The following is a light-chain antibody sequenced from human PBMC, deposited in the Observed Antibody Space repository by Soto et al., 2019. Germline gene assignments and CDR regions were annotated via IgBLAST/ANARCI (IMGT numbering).Light chain of an antibody. V-gene: IGKV3-15*01. CDR3: QQYSQWPLT. CDR2: GVS. CDR1: QSVTSN. Sequence: EIVMTQSPATLSASPGERATLSCRASQSVTSNVAWYQQKPCQAPRLLMYGVSTRATGIPARFGGSGSATEFTLTISSLQSEDFAVYYCQQYSQWPLTFGGGAKVEIK. J-gene: IGKJ4*01.